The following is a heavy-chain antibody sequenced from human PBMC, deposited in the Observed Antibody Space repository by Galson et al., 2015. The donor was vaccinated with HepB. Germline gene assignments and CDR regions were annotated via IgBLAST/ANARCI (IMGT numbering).Heavy chain of an antibody. J-gene: IGHJ4*02. CDR2: LNQSGRS. Sequence: LRLPCAASGFIFNNYAMSWVRQAPGQGLEWIGELNQSGRSNYNPSPKSRVTITVDTSKTQFSLKLSSVTAADTALYYCAGGLLAARSALNYWGQGTLVTVSS. CDR1: GFIFNNYA. V-gene: IGHV4-34*08. D-gene: IGHD6-6*01. CDR3: AGGLLAARSALNY.